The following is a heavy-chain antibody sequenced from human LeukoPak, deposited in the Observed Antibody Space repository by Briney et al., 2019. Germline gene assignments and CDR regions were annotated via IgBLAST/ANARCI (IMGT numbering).Heavy chain of an antibody. J-gene: IGHJ4*02. V-gene: IGHV3-11*01. CDR1: GFTFSDYY. CDR2: VSQSGSTI. Sequence: GGSLRLSCTGSGFTFSDYYMSWIRQGPGKGLERISYVSQSGSTIYYADSVKGRFSISRDNGKNSLYLQLNSLRVEDTGMYYCAREGHTYGSDYWGQGTLVTVSS. CDR3: AREGHTYGSDY. D-gene: IGHD3-10*01.